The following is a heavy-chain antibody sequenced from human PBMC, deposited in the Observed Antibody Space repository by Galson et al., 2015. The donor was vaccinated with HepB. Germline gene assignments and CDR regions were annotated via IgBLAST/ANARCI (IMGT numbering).Heavy chain of an antibody. CDR2: IYPDNSDT. V-gene: IGHV5-51*01. D-gene: IGHD3-22*01. Sequence: QSGAEVKKPGESLKISCKGSGYSFTTYWIGWVRQMPGKGLEWMGIIYPDNSDTRYSPAFQGQVTISADKSISTAYLQWSSLKASDTAMYYCGRAPHNDNSASESPLVACDFWGQGTMVTVSS. CDR3: GRAPHNDNSASESPLVACDF. CDR1: GYSFTTYW. J-gene: IGHJ3*01.